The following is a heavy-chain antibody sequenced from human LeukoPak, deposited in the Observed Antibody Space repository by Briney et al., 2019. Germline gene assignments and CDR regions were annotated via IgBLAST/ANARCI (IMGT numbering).Heavy chain of an antibody. V-gene: IGHV3-20*04. D-gene: IGHD3-9*01. Sequence: GGSLRLSCAASGFTFDDYGMSWVRQAPGKGLEWVSGINWNGGSTGYADSVKGRFTISRDNAKNSLYLQMNSLRAEDTAVYYCARDWDYDILTGYPPEGYWGQGTLVTVSS. J-gene: IGHJ4*02. CDR3: ARDWDYDILTGYPPEGY. CDR1: GFTFDDYG. CDR2: INWNGGST.